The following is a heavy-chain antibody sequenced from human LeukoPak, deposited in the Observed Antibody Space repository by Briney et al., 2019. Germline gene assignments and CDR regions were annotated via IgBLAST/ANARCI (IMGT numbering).Heavy chain of an antibody. Sequence: PSETLSLTCDVSGVSINTCCYYWTWIRQPPGKGLEWIGYKYYSRSTRYNSSRRSRLTISLASSKNQFSLRLTSVTAADTAVYYCARGRSYGFDFDSWGPGTLVIVSS. CDR1: GVSINTCCYY. V-gene: IGHV4-61*01. J-gene: IGHJ4*02. CDR3: ARGRSYGFDFDS. CDR2: KYYSRST. D-gene: IGHD5-18*01.